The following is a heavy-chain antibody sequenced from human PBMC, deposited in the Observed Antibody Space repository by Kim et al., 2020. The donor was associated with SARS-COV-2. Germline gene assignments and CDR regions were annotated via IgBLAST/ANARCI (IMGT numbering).Heavy chain of an antibody. Sequence: SVKRRFTISRDNSKISLYLQMNSLRTEDTALYYCAKDTSQNYYDSSGYAPWGQGTLVTVSS. D-gene: IGHD3-22*01. CDR3: AKDTSQNYYDSSGYAP. J-gene: IGHJ5*02. V-gene: IGHV3-43*01.